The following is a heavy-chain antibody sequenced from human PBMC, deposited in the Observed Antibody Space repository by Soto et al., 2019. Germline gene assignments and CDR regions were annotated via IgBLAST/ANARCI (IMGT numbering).Heavy chain of an antibody. Sequence: PSETLSLTCTVAGGSISSYYWSWIRQPPGKGLEWIGYIYYSGSTNYNPSLKSRVTISVDTSKNQFSLKLSSVTAADTAVYYCARDRLARRYSGYDSWGQGTLLTVSS. CDR2: IYYSGST. CDR3: ARDRLARRYSGYDS. CDR1: GGSISSYY. D-gene: IGHD5-12*01. V-gene: IGHV4-59*01. J-gene: IGHJ5*02.